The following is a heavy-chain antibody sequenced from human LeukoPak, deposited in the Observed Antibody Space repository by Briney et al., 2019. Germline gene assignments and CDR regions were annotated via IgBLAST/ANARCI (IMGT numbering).Heavy chain of an antibody. CDR3: AREIAADAWFDS. V-gene: IGHV4-30-4*08. J-gene: IGHJ5*01. D-gene: IGHD6-13*01. CDR2: IYYGGST. Sequence: PSQTLSLTCTVSGGSISSDDSYCSWIRQPPGKGLEYIGYIYYGGSTYYNPSLESRVTISLDTSKIQFSLKLSSVTAADTAMYYCAREIAADAWFDSWGQGTLVTVSS. CDR1: GGSISSDDSY.